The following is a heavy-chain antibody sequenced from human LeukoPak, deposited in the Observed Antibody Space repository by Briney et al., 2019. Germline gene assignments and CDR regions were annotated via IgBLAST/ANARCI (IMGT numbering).Heavy chain of an antibody. CDR2: ISYDGSNK. Sequence: GGSLRLSCAASGFTFSSYAMHWVRQAPGKGLEWVAVISYDGSNKYYADSVKGRFTISRDNSRNTLYLQMNSLRAEDTAVYYCARDLIVADIVLMVYAIGYGMDVWGQGTTVTVSS. CDR1: GFTFSSYA. CDR3: ARDLIVADIVLMVYAIGYGMDV. J-gene: IGHJ6*02. V-gene: IGHV3-30-3*01. D-gene: IGHD2-8*01.